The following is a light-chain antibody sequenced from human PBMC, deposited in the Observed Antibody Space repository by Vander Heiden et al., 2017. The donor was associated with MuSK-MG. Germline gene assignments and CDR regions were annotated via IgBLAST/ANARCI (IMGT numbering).Light chain of an antibody. CDR3: DSRDSSGNLNWV. J-gene: IGLJ3*02. V-gene: IGLV3-19*01. CDR1: SLRSYY. CDR2: GEN. Sequence: SSELTQDPAVSVALEQTVRITCQGDSLRSYYASWYQQKPGQAPVVVIYGENNRPSGIPDRFSGSRSGDIASLTITGAQAEDEADYYCDSRDSSGNLNWVFGGGTKLTVL.